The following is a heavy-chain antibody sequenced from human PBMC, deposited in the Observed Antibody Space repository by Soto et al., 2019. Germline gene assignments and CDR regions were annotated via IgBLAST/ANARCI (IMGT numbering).Heavy chain of an antibody. CDR2: IYYSGST. CDR3: ARHARRDIAVAGTGWFDP. Sequence: SGTLSLTCTVSGGSISSSSYYWGWIRQPPGKGLEWIGSIYYSGSTYYNPSLKSRVTISVHTSKNQFSPKLSSVTAADTAVYYCARHARRDIAVAGTGWFDPWGQGTLVTVSS. V-gene: IGHV4-39*01. J-gene: IGHJ5*02. CDR1: GGSISSSSYY. D-gene: IGHD6-19*01.